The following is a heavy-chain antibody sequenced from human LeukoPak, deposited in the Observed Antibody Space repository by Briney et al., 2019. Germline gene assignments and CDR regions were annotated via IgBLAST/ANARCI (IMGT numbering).Heavy chain of an antibody. CDR1: GYTFTSYA. V-gene: IGHV1-3*03. CDR3: ARDGTKLRFLEWLPSYYFDY. J-gene: IGHJ4*02. D-gene: IGHD3-3*01. Sequence: GASVKVSCKASGYTFTSYAMHWVRQAPGQRLEWMGWINAGNGNTKYSQEFQGRVTITRDTSASTAYMELSSLRAEDTAVYYCARDGTKLRFLEWLPSYYFDYWGQGTLVTVSS. CDR2: INAGNGNT.